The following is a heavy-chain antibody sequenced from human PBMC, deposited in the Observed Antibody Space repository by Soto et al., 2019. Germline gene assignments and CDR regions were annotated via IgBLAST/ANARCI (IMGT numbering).Heavy chain of an antibody. V-gene: IGHV4-59*08. CDR1: GGSISSYY. J-gene: IGHJ2*01. CDR3: ARHGYYVPYWYFDL. D-gene: IGHD3-10*02. CDR2: IYYSGST. Sequence: QVQLQESGPGLVKPSETLSLTYTVSGGSISSYYWSWIRQPPGKGLEWIGYIYYSGSTNYNPSLKSRVTISVDTSKNQFSLKLSSVTAADTAVYYCARHGYYVPYWYFDLWGRGTLVTVSS.